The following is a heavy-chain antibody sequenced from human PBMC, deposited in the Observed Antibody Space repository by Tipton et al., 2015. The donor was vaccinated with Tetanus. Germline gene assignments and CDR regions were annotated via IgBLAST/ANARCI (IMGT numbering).Heavy chain of an antibody. CDR3: ARDRITIVGATKWFDP. CDR1: GGSISSYY. Sequence: TLSLTCTVSGGSISSYYWSWIRQPAGKGLEWIGRIYTSGSTNYNLSLKSRVTMSVDTSKNQFSLKLSSVTAADTAVYYCARDRITIVGATKWFDPWGQGTLVTVSS. D-gene: IGHD1-26*01. V-gene: IGHV4-4*07. J-gene: IGHJ5*02. CDR2: IYTSGST.